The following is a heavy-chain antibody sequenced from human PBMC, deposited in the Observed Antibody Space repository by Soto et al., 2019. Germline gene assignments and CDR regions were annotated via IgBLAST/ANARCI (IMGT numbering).Heavy chain of an antibody. J-gene: IGHJ4*02. CDR2: ISGSGDST. V-gene: IGHV3-23*01. CDR1: GFIFSSYA. Sequence: PGGSLRLSCAASGFIFSSYAMSWVRQAPGKGLEWVSAISGSGDSTYYGDSVKGRFTISRDNSQNTLYLQMNSLRAEDTAVYFCAKDSAALYTSGWYYFDYWGQGTLVTVSS. CDR3: AKDSAALYTSGWYYFDY. D-gene: IGHD6-19*01.